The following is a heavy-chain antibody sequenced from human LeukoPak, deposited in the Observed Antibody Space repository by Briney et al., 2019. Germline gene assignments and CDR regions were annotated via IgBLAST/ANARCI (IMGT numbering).Heavy chain of an antibody. V-gene: IGHV3-33*01. CDR3: EGGFTVTTGWGYYFDY. J-gene: IGHJ4*02. CDR1: EFTFPSYG. CDR2: IWYDGSKK. Sequence: GMSLRLSCTASEFTFPSYGIHWVRQAPGKGLEWVALIWYDGSKKYYADSVKGRFTISRDNSKNTVYLQMNSLRADDTSVYYCEGGFTVTTGWGYYFDYWGQGTLVTVSS. D-gene: IGHD4-17*01.